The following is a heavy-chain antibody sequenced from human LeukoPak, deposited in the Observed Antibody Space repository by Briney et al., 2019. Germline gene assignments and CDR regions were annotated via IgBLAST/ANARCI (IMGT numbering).Heavy chain of an antibody. CDR2: ITDNGAHT. CDR3: ATVGGSCSSSNCFAYFGS. J-gene: IGHJ4*02. CDR1: GFTISDSA. V-gene: IGHV3-23*01. D-gene: IGHD2-2*01. Sequence: GGSLRLSCAASGFTISDSAMTWVRQAPGKGLDWVSIITDNGAHTFYADSVKGRFTISRDTSENTLYLQMNSLRADDTAVYYCATVGGSCSSSNCFAYFGSWGQGTLVSVSS.